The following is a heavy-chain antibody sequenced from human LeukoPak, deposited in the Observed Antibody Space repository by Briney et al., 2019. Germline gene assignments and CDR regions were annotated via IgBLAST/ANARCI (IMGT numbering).Heavy chain of an antibody. CDR1: GYTFTSYY. CDR2: FDPESAKT. Sequence: ASVKVSCKASGYTFTSYYMHWVRQAPGKGLEWMGGFDPESAKTIYAQNFQGRLTMTEDPSTDTAYMQLSSLRSEDTAIYYCATDTAPKMPMIVVVHAFDVWGQGTMVTVSS. V-gene: IGHV1-24*01. J-gene: IGHJ3*01. CDR3: ATDTAPKMPMIVVVHAFDV. D-gene: IGHD3-22*01.